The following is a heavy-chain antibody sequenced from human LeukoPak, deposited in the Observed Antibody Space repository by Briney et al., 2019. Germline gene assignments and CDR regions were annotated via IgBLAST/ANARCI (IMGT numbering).Heavy chain of an antibody. CDR3: ARPHLGITIFDY. CDR2: ISSSSSTI. V-gene: IGHV3-11*01. CDR1: GFTFGVYY. D-gene: IGHD3-3*01. Sequence: GGSLRLSCATSGFTFGVYYMSWIRQAPGKGPEWLSYISSSSSTICYADSVKGRFTISRDNAKNSLYLQMNSLRAEDTAVYYCARPHLGITIFDYWGQGTLVTVSS. J-gene: IGHJ4*02.